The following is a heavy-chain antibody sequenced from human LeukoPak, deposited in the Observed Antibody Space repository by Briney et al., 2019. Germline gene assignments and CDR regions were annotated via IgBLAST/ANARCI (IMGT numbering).Heavy chain of an antibody. CDR2: IYYSGST. CDR1: GGSISSSSYY. CDR3: ARQVPGFGELFYLGDYYYYMDV. Sequence: PSETLSLTCTVSGGSISSSSYYWGWIRQPPGKGLEWIGSIYYSGSTYYNPSLKSRVTISVDTSKNQFSLKLSSVTAADTAVYYCARQVPGFGELFYLGDYYYYMDVWGKGTTVTISS. D-gene: IGHD3-10*01. V-gene: IGHV4-39*01. J-gene: IGHJ6*03.